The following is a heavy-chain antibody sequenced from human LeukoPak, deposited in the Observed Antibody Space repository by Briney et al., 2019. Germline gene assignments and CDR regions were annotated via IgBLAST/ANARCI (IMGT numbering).Heavy chain of an antibody. CDR1: GGSISSYY. CDR2: IYYSGST. V-gene: IGHV4-59*05. CDR3: ARHVGNSGYAPFDY. Sequence: SETLSLTCTVSGGSISSYYWSWLRQPPGKGLEWIGSIYYSGSTYYNPSLKSRVTISVDTSKNQFSLKLSSVTAADTAVYYCARHVGNSGYAPFDYWGQGTLVTVSS. D-gene: IGHD5-12*01. J-gene: IGHJ4*02.